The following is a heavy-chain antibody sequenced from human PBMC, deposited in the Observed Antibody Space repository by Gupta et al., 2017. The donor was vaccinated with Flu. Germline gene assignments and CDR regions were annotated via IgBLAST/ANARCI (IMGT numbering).Heavy chain of an antibody. CDR1: GGSISSYY. CDR2: IYYSGST. D-gene: IGHD4-17*01. V-gene: IGHV4-59*08. J-gene: IGHJ4*02. CDR3: ARRTVTLEPYFDY. Sequence: QVQLQESGPGLVKPSETLSLTCTVSGGSISSYYWSWIRQPPGKGLEWIGYIYYSGSTNYNPSLKSRVTISVDTSKNQFSLKLSSVTAADTAVYYCARRTVTLEPYFDYWGQGTLVTVSS.